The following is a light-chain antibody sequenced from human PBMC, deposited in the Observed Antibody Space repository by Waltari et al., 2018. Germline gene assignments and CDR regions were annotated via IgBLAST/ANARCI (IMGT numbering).Light chain of an antibody. Sequence: QSALTQPRSVSGSPGQSVTIFCTGTGSDVGDYDYVSWYQQHPGKVPKLVIYDVTKRPSGVPDRFSGSRSGNSASLTSSGLQAEDEADYYCCTYEGTWVFGGGTKLTVL. CDR2: DVT. CDR1: GSDVGDYDY. CDR3: CTYEGTWV. J-gene: IGLJ3*02. V-gene: IGLV2-11*01.